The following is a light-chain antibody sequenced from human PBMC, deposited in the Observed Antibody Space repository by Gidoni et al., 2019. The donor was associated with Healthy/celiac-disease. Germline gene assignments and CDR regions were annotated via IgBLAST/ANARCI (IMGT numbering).Light chain of an antibody. Sequence: SLSPGERATLSCRASQSVSSYLAWYQQKPGQAPRLLLYYASNRPTGIPARFRGSGSGPDFTLTISSLEPEGFAVYYCQPRSHWPYTFGQWTKLEI. V-gene: IGKV3-11*01. CDR3: QPRSHWPYT. CDR1: QSVSSY. J-gene: IGKJ2*01. CDR2: YAS.